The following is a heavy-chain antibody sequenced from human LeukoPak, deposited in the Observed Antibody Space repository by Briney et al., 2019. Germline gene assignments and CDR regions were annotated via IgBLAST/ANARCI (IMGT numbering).Heavy chain of an antibody. D-gene: IGHD1-26*01. CDR1: RFTFSSYA. J-gene: IGHJ4*02. V-gene: IGHV3-23*01. CDR3: AKDYGPGIVGTMGAY. CDR2: VSGGGGST. Sequence: GGSLRLSCAASRFTFSSYAMSWVRQAPGKGLEWVSSVSGGGGSTYYADSVKGRFTTSRDNSKNTLYLQLNNLRAEDSAIYYCAKDYGPGIVGTMGAYWGQGTLVTVSS.